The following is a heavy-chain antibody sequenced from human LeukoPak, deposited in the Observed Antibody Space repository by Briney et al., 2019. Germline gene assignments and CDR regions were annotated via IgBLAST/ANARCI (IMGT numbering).Heavy chain of an antibody. CDR2: INPNSGGT. J-gene: IGHJ5*02. V-gene: IGHV1-2*02. CDR3: AREGIDYYVDP. Sequence: ASVTVSCKASGYTFTGYYIHWVRQAPGQGLEWMGWINPNSGGTNYAQKCQGRVTMTRDTSITTAYMELSMVRSDDTAVYYCAREGIDYYVDPWGQGTLVTVSS. D-gene: IGHD3-3*01. CDR1: GYTFTGYY.